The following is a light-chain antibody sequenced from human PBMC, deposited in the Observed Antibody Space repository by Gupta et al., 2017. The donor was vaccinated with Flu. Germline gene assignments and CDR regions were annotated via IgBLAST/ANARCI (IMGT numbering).Light chain of an antibody. Sequence: TGVVTSTNHPNWFRQKPGQAPRALIYSTDNKYSWTPARFSGSLLGDKAALTLSDVQPEDEAEYYCLLYFGGALGVFGGGTKLTVL. V-gene: IGLV7-43*01. CDR2: STD. CDR1: TGVVTSTNH. J-gene: IGLJ3*02. CDR3: LLYFGGALGV.